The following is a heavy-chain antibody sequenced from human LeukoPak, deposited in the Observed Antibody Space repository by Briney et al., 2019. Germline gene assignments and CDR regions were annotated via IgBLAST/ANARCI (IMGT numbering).Heavy chain of an antibody. J-gene: IGHJ4*02. CDR1: GFPLDVQT. CDR3: AKGGATRGRFEN. D-gene: IGHD1-26*01. CDR2: MKEDGSEI. Sequence: GGSLRLSCAASGFPLDVQTMSWVRQAPGKGLDWVASMKEDGSEIYYVDSVKGRFTISRDNPKNSLYLQMNSLRAEDTAVYYCAKGGATRGRFENWGPGTLVTVSS. V-gene: IGHV3-7*01.